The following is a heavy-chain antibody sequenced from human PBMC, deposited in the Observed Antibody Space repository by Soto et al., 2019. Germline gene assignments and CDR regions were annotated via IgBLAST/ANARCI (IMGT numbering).Heavy chain of an antibody. CDR1: GFTFSSYA. D-gene: IGHD3-16*01. CDR3: AKRDYDYIWGTPTPDAFDI. V-gene: IGHV3-23*01. CDR2: ISGSGGST. J-gene: IGHJ3*02. Sequence: GGSLRLSCAASGFTFSSYAMSWVRQAPGKGLEWVSAISGSGGSTYYADSVKGRFTISRDNSKNTLYLQMNSLRAEDTAVYYCAKRDYDYIWGTPTPDAFDIWGQGTMVTVSS.